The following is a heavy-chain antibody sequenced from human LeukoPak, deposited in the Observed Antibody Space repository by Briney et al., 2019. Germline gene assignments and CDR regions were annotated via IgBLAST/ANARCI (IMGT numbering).Heavy chain of an antibody. V-gene: IGHV4-39*07. CDR1: GGSISSSSYY. D-gene: IGHD3-22*01. Sequence: PSETLSLTCNVSGGSISSSSYYWGWIRQPPGKGLEWIGSIYYSGRTYYDPSLQSRVTISVDTSKNQFSLKLTSVTAADTAVYYCASTDSSGYQLDYWGLGTLVNVFS. CDR2: IYYSGRT. J-gene: IGHJ4*02. CDR3: ASTDSSGYQLDY.